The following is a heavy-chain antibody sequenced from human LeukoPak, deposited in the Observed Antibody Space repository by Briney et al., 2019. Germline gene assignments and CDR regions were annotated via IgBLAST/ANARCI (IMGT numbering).Heavy chain of an antibody. V-gene: IGHV3-23*01. Sequence: GGSLRLSCAASGFTFSSYAMSWVRQAPGKGLEWVSAIGGRGGTTYYADSVEGRFTISRDNSKNTLYLQMNSLRAEDTAVYYCTKGPDFDWLLYWFDPWGQGTLVTVSS. D-gene: IGHD3-9*01. CDR1: GFTFSSYA. CDR2: IGGRGGTT. CDR3: TKGPDFDWLLYWFDP. J-gene: IGHJ5*02.